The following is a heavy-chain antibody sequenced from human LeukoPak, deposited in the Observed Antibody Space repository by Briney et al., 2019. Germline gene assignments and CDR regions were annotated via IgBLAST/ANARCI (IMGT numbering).Heavy chain of an antibody. Sequence: GGSLRLSCAASGFTFSSYSMNWVRQAPGKGLEWVSYISSSSSTIYYADSVKGRFTISRDNAKSSLYLQMNSLRDGDTAVYYCARDATVYGMDVWGQGTTVTVSS. J-gene: IGHJ6*02. CDR1: GFTFSSYS. D-gene: IGHD1-14*01. CDR2: ISSSSSTI. V-gene: IGHV3-48*02. CDR3: ARDATVYGMDV.